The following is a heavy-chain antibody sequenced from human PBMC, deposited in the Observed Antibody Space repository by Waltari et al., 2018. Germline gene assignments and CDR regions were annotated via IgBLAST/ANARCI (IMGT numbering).Heavy chain of an antibody. V-gene: IGHV4-38-2*01. J-gene: IGHJ4*02. CDR2: IYHSGST. Sequence: QVQLQESGPGLVKPSETLSLTCAVSGYSISSGYYWGWIRQPPGKGLEWIGSIYHSGSTYYNPSLKSRVTISVDTSKNQFSLKLSSVTAADTAVYYCAMPYYDFWSGLDYWGQGTLVIVSS. CDR1: GYSISSGYY. D-gene: IGHD3-3*01. CDR3: AMPYYDFWSGLDY.